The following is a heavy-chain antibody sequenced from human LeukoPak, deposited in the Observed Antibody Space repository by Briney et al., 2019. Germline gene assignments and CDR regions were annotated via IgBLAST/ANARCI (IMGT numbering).Heavy chain of an antibody. V-gene: IGHV1-69*04. CDR1: GGTFSRYG. CDR3: ATIAVAGIHYFDY. D-gene: IGHD6-19*01. Sequence: GASVKVSCKASGGTFSRYGISWVRQAPGQGLEWMGRIIPILGITNYAQKFQGRVTITADESTSTAYMELSSLRSEDTAVYYCATIAVAGIHYFDYWGQGTLVTVSS. CDR2: IIPILGIT. J-gene: IGHJ4*02.